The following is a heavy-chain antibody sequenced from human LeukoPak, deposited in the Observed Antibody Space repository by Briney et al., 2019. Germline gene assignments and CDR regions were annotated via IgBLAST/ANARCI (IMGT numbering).Heavy chain of an antibody. V-gene: IGHV4-59*01. D-gene: IGHD5-12*01. CDR1: DDSLSSYY. J-gene: IGHJ4*02. CDR3: ARVGGWLTPD. Sequence: SETLSLTCSVSDDSLSSYYWNWFQQPPGKGLEWVGLVSYSGTTKYNPSLKSRLTISEDKSKNQCSLTLNSVTAADTAVYYCARVGGWLTPDWGQGTLVTVSS. CDR2: VSYSGTT.